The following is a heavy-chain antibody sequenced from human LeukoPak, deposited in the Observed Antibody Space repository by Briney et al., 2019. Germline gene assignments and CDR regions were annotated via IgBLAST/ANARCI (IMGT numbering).Heavy chain of an antibody. CDR2: IKGDGSEK. D-gene: IGHD2-8*01. V-gene: IGHV3-7*01. CDR3: ARGGFGYVYFDY. Sequence: RPGGPLRLSCAASGFPFRAYQKRWARQAPGKGLEWVAHIKGDGSEKYSVDAVKGRFTISRDNAKSSLYLQMNSLRAEDTALYYCARGGFGYVYFDYWGQGSLVTVSS. J-gene: IGHJ4*02. CDR1: GFPFRAYQ.